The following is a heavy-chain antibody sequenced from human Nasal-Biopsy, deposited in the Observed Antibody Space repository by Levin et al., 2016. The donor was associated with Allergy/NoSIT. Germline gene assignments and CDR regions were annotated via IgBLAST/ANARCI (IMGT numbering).Heavy chain of an antibody. J-gene: IGHJ3*02. CDR1: GFTFINYT. CDR2: ISPGSDSI. D-gene: IGHD6-6*01. Sequence: GGSLRLSCAASGFTFINYTIHWVRQAPGKGLEWVSSISPGSDSIHYADFVKGRFTVSRDNAKNSLYLQMNSLRAEDTSLYYCTRDLYTGSPVEAFDIWGQGTVVTVSS. V-gene: IGHV3-21*06. CDR3: TRDLYTGSPVEAFDI.